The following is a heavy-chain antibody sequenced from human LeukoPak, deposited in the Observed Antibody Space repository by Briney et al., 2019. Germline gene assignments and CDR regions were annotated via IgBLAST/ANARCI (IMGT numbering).Heavy chain of an antibody. V-gene: IGHV1-18*01. D-gene: IGHD6-13*01. CDR1: GYTFTSHG. CDR3: ARARREYSSSWSFDY. J-gene: IGHJ4*02. Sequence: ASVKVSCKASGYTFTSHGITWVRQAPGQGLEWMGWISVYNGNTNYAQKVQARVTMTTDTSTSTAYMELRSLRSDDTAVYYCARARREYSSSWSFDYWGQGTLVTVSS. CDR2: ISVYNGNT.